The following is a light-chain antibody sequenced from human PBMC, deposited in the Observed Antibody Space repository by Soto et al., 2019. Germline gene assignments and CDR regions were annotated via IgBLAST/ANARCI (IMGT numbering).Light chain of an antibody. J-gene: IGLJ1*01. CDR1: SSDIGAYDY. V-gene: IGLV2-14*01. Sequence: QSVLTQPASVSGSPGQSITISCTGTSSDIGAYDYVSWFQQHPDKAPKLMISEVTNRPSGVSDRFSGSKSGNAASLTISGLRAEDEAYYFCFSFTTAHTHIFGTGTKVTVL. CDR2: EVT. CDR3: FSFTTAHTHI.